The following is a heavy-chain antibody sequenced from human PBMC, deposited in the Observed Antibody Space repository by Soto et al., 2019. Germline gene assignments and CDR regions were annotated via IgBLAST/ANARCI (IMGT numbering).Heavy chain of an antibody. V-gene: IGHV3-13*05. CDR2: IGTAGDP. CDR3: ARGARGGSSSVAFDI. D-gene: IGHD6-6*01. CDR1: GFTFSSYD. Sequence: GGSLRLSCAASGFTFSSYDMHWVRQATGKGLEWVSAIGTAGDPYYPGSVKGRFTISRENAKNSLYLQMNSLRAGDTAVYYWARGARGGSSSVAFDILGQGAMVTVSS. J-gene: IGHJ3*02.